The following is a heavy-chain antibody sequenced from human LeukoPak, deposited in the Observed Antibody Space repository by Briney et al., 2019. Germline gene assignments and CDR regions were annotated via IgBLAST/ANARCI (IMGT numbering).Heavy chain of an antibody. CDR2: ISSNGDIT. V-gene: IGHV3-64*01. D-gene: IGHD3/OR15-3a*01. CDR1: GFTFSTYA. CDR3: ARFGTGVDY. Sequence: GGSLRLSCAASGFTFSTYAMHWVRQAPGKGLKYVSAISSNGDITYYANSVKGRFTISRDNSKNTLYLQMGSLRAEDMAVYYCARFGTGVDYWGQGALVTVSS. J-gene: IGHJ4*02.